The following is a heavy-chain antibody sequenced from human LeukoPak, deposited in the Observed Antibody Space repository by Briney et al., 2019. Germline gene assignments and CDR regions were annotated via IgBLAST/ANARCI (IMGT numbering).Heavy chain of an antibody. V-gene: IGHV4-34*01. CDR2: IAHSGHTNY. Sequence: PSETLSLTCAVYGGTLRGYYWNWVRQSSGAGLEWIGEIAHSGHTNYNYNPSLKSRFTISVDKSKNQFSLNLNSVTAADTAVYYCVRELQKERGAFDIWGQGTMVTVSS. CDR3: VRELQKERGAFDI. J-gene: IGHJ3*02. D-gene: IGHD1-1*01. CDR1: GGTLRGYY.